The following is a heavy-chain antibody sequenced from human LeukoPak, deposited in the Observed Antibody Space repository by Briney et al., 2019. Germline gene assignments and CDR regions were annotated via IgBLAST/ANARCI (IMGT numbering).Heavy chain of an antibody. D-gene: IGHD4-23*01. CDR2: IFHSGST. CDR1: GGSISSRNW. V-gene: IGHV4-4*02. J-gene: IGHJ4*02. Sequence: SGTLSLTCAVSGGSISSRNWWNWVRQPPGKGPEWIGEIFHSGSTNYNPSLKSRVTISVDKSKNQFSLKLSSVTAADTAVYYCAREADSGKGPNFDYWGQGTLVTVSS. CDR3: AREADSGKGPNFDY.